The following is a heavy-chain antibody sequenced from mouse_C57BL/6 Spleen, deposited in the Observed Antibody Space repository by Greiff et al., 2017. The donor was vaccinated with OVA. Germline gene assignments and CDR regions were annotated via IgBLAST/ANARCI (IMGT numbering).Heavy chain of an antibody. J-gene: IGHJ4*01. CDR1: GYTFTSYW. CDR2: INPSNGGT. V-gene: IGHV1-53*01. Sequence: QVQLKQPGTELVKPGASVKLSCKASGYTFTSYWMHWVKQRPGQGLEWIGNINPSNGGTNYNEKFKSKATLTVDKSSSTAYMQLSSLTSEDSAVYDCAREGRPYYAMDYWGQGTSVTVSS. CDR3: AREGRPYYAMDY.